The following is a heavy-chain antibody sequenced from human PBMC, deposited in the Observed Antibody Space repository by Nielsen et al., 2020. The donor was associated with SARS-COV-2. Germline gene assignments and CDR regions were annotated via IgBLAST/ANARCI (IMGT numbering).Heavy chain of an antibody. CDR1: GFTISSSF. Sequence: GGSLRLSCGASGFTISSSFMSWVRQAAGKGLDWVSVIYTDGSTSHADSVKGRFTISRDNSKNTRYLQMNSLRAEDTAVYYCARDNWGRMDVWGQGTTVTVSS. V-gene: IGHV3-66*01. D-gene: IGHD7-27*01. CDR3: ARDNWGRMDV. CDR2: IYTDGST. J-gene: IGHJ6*02.